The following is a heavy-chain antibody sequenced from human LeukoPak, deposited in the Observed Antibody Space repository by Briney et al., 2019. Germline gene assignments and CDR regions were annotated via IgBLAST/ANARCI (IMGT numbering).Heavy chain of an antibody. Sequence: PGGSLRLSCAASGFTFSSYSMNWVRQAPGKGLEWVAFIRYDGSNKYYADSVKGRFTISRDNSKNTLYLQMNSLRAEDKAVYYRGSEGYSYGYYYYYYMDVWGKGTTVTISS. V-gene: IGHV3-30*02. CDR2: IRYDGSNK. CDR3: GSEGYSYGYYYYYYMDV. J-gene: IGHJ6*03. CDR1: GFTFSSYS. D-gene: IGHD5-18*01.